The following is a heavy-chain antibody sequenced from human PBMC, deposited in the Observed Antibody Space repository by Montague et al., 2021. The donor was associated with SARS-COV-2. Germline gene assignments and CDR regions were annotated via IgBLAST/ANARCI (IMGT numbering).Heavy chain of an antibody. CDR3: ARRPYYYDSSGQLDP. J-gene: IGHJ5*02. Sequence: SETLSLTCTVSGGSISSSTYYWGWIRQPPGQGLEWIASIYYSGSTYFNPSLKSRVAISIDTSKIQFSLKLSSVTAADTAVYYCARRPYYYDSSGQLDPWGQGVLVTVSS. V-gene: IGHV4-39*07. CDR2: IYYSGST. D-gene: IGHD3-22*01. CDR1: GGSISSSTYY.